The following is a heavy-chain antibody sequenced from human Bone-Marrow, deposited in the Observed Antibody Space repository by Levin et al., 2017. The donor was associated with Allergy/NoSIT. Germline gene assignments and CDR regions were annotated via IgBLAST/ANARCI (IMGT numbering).Heavy chain of an antibody. CDR1: GFSVRAYY. D-gene: IGHD3-10*01. CDR3: VRDNYGSYDV. J-gene: IGHJ4*02. Sequence: GESLKISCAASGFSVRAYYMDWVRQAPGKGLEWVGRSRNTGNIDIGDYAASVRGRFTISRDDSENSLFVQMNSLKSEDTAIYYCVRDNYGSYDVWGQGVLVTVSS. CDR2: SRNTGNIDIG. V-gene: IGHV3-72*01.